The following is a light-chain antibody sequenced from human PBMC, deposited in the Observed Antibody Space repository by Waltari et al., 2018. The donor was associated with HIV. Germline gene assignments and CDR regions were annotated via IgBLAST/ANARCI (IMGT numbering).Light chain of an antibody. Sequence: DIQMTQSPSSLSASVGDRVSITCRTSQGISSRLNWYQQKPGKAPTLLIYEASSLHSGVPSRFSGGGSGTAFILTISSLQPEDFATYYCQQSYTIPRVFGQGTKVEI. CDR2: EAS. CDR1: QGISSR. J-gene: IGKJ1*01. V-gene: IGKV1-39*01. CDR3: QQSYTIPRV.